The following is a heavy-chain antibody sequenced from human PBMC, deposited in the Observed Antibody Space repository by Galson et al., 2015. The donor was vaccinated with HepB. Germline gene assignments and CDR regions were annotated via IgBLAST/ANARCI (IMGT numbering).Heavy chain of an antibody. Sequence: SLRLSCAASGFTFSSYGMNWVRQAPGKGLEWVAVISYDGNNEYYTDSVKGRFTISRDNSKNTLYLQLNSLRAEDTAIYYCAKDIEDFTGFYSGPLNHWGQGALVTVSS. CDR1: GFTFSSYG. CDR3: AKDIEDFTGFYSGPLNH. CDR2: ISYDGNNE. J-gene: IGHJ4*02. V-gene: IGHV3-30*18. D-gene: IGHD3-9*01.